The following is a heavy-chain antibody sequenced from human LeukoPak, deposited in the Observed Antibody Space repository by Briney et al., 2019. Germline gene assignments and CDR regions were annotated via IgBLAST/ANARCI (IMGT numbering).Heavy chain of an antibody. Sequence: SETLSLTCTVSGGSISTSSYYWGCILQPPEKGLEWIASIYYSGSTYYNPSLKSRVTISVDTSKNQFSLKLSSVTAADTAVYYCARLPLGYCTSTSCYTTYFDYWGQGTLVTVSS. CDR3: ARLPLGYCTSTSCYTTYFDY. J-gene: IGHJ4*02. D-gene: IGHD2-2*02. CDR2: IYYSGST. V-gene: IGHV4-39*01. CDR1: GGSISTSSYY.